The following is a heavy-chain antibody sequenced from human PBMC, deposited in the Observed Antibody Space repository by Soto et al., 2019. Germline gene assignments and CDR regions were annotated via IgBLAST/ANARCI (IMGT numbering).Heavy chain of an antibody. Sequence: SETLSLTCAVYGGSFSGYYWSWIRQPRGKGLEWIGEINHSGSTNYNPSLKSRVTISVDTSKNQFSLKLSSVTAADTAVYYCARVGRDGYNWYYYYGMDVWGQGTTVTVSS. CDR1: GGSFSGYY. CDR2: INHSGST. D-gene: IGHD5-12*01. J-gene: IGHJ6*02. V-gene: IGHV4-34*01. CDR3: ARVGRDGYNWYYYYGMDV.